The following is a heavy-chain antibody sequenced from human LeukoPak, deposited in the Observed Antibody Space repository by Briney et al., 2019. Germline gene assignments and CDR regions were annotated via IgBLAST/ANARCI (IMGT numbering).Heavy chain of an antibody. V-gene: IGHV3-23*01. CDR2: ISGSGGHI. CDR1: GFTFSSYA. J-gene: IGHJ4*02. Sequence: TGGSLRLSCAASGFTFSSYAINWVRQAPGKGLEWLSAISGSGGHIYYADSLKGRFTISRDNSKNTAYLEMNSLGAEDTAVYHCAKIMGSSPSTAYFAYWGQGTLVTVSS. CDR3: AKIMGSSPSTAYFAY. D-gene: IGHD6-6*01.